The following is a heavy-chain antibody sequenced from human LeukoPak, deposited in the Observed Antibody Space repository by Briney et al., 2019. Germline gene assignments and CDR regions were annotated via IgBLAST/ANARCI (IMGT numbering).Heavy chain of an antibody. J-gene: IGHJ5*02. CDR2: INHSGST. CDR3: ARGSRPGYCSSTSCRKNWFDP. V-gene: IGHV4-34*01. CDR1: GGSFSGYY. Sequence: SETLSLTCAVYGGSFSGYYWSWIRQPPGKGLEWIGVINHSGSTNYNPSLKSRVTIAVDTSKNQFSLKLSSVTAADTAVYYCARGSRPGYCSSTSCRKNWFDPWGQGTLVTVSS. D-gene: IGHD2-2*03.